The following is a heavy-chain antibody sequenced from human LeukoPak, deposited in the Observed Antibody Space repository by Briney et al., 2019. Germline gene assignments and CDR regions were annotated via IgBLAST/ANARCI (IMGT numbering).Heavy chain of an antibody. D-gene: IGHD3-22*01. Sequence: GGSLRLSCVGSGFIFRDYPMIWMRQAPGKGLEWVAFIRYDGSNKYYADSVKGRFTISRDNSKNTLYLQMNSLRAEDTAVYYCAKDLGYYDSSGLYWGQGTLVTVSS. J-gene: IGHJ4*02. CDR2: IRYDGSNK. V-gene: IGHV3-30*02. CDR1: GFIFRDYP. CDR3: AKDLGYYDSSGLY.